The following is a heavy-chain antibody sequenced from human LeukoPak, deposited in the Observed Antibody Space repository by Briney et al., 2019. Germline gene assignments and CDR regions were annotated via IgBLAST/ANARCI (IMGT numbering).Heavy chain of an antibody. CDR3: ARDHDSSGYYLLDY. Sequence: SETLSLTCTVSGGSISSYYWSWIRQPAGKGLEWIGRIYTSGSTNYNPSLKSRVTMSVDTSKNQFSLKLSSVTAADTAVYYCARDHDSSGYYLLDYWGQGTLVTVSP. J-gene: IGHJ4*02. D-gene: IGHD3-22*01. V-gene: IGHV4-4*07. CDR1: GGSISSYY. CDR2: IYTSGST.